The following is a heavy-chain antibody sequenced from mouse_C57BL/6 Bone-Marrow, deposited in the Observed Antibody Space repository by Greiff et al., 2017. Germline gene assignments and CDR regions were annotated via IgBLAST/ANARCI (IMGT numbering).Heavy chain of an antibody. CDR1: GFNIKDDY. Sequence: VQLQQSGAELVRPGASVKLSCTASGFNIKDDYMHWVKQRPEQGLEWIGWIDPENGDTEYASKFQGKATITADTSSNTAYLQLSSLTSEDTAVYYCTTDGYDGYYYAMDYWGQGTSVTVSS. V-gene: IGHV14-4*01. CDR3: TTDGYDGYYYAMDY. CDR2: IDPENGDT. D-gene: IGHD2-2*01. J-gene: IGHJ4*01.